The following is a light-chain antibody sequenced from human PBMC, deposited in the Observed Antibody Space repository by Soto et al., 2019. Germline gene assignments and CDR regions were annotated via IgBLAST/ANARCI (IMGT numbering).Light chain of an antibody. CDR2: DAS. CDR3: QHRHN. V-gene: IGKV3-11*01. J-gene: IGKJ3*01. Sequence: DIVLTQSPATLSLSPGERATLSCRASQSVSRDFAWYQQKPGQAPRLLIYDASNRATGIPARFSGSGSGTDFTLTITVLQPEDFAVYYCQHRHNFGPGTKVDFK. CDR1: QSVSRD.